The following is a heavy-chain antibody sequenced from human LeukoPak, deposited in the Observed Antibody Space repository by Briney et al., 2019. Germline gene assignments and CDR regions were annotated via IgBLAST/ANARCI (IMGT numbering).Heavy chain of an antibody. V-gene: IGHV4-39*01. D-gene: IGHD2-15*01. CDR3: ARQDIVVVVAALLGKDNWFDP. CDR2: IYYSGST. Sequence: PSETLSLTCTVSGGSISSSSYYWGWIRQPPGKGLEWIGSIYYSGSTYYNPSLKSRVTISVDTSKNQFSLKLSSVTAADTAVYYCARQDIVVVVAALLGKDNWFDPWGQGTLVTVSS. CDR1: GGSISSSSYY. J-gene: IGHJ5*02.